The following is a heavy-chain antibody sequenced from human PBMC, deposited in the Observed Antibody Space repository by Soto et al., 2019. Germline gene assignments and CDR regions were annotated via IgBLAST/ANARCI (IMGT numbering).Heavy chain of an antibody. Sequence: SETLSLTCTVSGGSIKNGDFYWSWIRHPPGQGLQWIGNIYYTGSTYYNPSLKSRVTISIDTSQNQFSLRLASVTAADTAVYFCVRQQAEWNKARAALLWFDPWGQGTPVTVSS. CDR3: VRQQAEWNKARAALLWFDP. CDR1: GGSIKNGDFY. J-gene: IGHJ5*02. CDR2: IYYTGST. V-gene: IGHV4-30-4*01. D-gene: IGHD2-2*01.